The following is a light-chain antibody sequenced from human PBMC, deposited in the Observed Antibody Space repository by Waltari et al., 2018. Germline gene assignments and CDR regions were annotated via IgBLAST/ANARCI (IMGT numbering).Light chain of an antibody. CDR1: QSDLYSSNNKNY. Sequence: DIVMTQSPDSLAVSLGERATINCKSSQSDLYSSNNKNYLAWYHQKPGQPPKLLIYWASTRESGVPERLSGSGSGTDFTLTISSLQAEDVAVYYCQQYYNIPWTFGQGTKVEIK. J-gene: IGKJ1*01. CDR2: WAS. CDR3: QQYYNIPWT. V-gene: IGKV4-1*01.